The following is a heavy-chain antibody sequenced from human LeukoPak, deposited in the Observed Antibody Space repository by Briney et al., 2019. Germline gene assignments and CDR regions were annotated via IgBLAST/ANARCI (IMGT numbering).Heavy chain of an antibody. Sequence: PSETLSLTCTVSGGSVSSYSWSWIRQPPGKALEWIGYIYYSGNTNYNPSLKSRVTMSVDTSKNQFSLKLSSVTAADTAVYYCVRVSSTDYYYYYMDVWGKGTTVTVSS. J-gene: IGHJ6*03. CDR1: GGSVSSYS. CDR2: IYYSGNT. V-gene: IGHV4-59*02. CDR3: VRVSSTDYYYYYMDV.